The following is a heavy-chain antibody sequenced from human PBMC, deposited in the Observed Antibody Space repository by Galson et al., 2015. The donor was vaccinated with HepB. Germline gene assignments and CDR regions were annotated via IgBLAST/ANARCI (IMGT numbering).Heavy chain of an antibody. J-gene: IGHJ4*02. V-gene: IGHV3-30*18. CDR1: GFTFSSYG. CDR2: ISYDGSNK. Sequence: SLRLSCAASGFTFSSYGMHWVRQAPGKGLEWVAVISYDGSNKYYADSVKGRFTISRDNSKNTLYLQMNSLRAEDTAVYYCAKVPYSSGWYGLVYWGQGTLVTVSS. D-gene: IGHD6-19*01. CDR3: AKVPYSSGWYGLVY.